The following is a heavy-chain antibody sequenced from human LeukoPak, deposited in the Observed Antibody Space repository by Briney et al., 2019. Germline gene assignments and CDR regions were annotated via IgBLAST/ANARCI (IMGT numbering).Heavy chain of an antibody. D-gene: IGHD2-15*01. Sequence: ASVKVSCKSFGYTFTANYIHWVRQASGQGLEWMGRINPKNGDTIYAQRFQGRVTMTRDTSLSSAYMDVGSLRSDDTAAYFCARESSTRMGYCSGNDCDKDFDYWGQGTLVTVSA. V-gene: IGHV1-2*06. J-gene: IGHJ4*02. CDR1: GYTFTANY. CDR2: INPKNGDT. CDR3: ARESSTRMGYCSGNDCDKDFDY.